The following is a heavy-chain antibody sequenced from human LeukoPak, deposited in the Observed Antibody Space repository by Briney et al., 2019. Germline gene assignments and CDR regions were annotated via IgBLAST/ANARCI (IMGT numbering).Heavy chain of an antibody. CDR1: GFTFDTYT. CDR2: IASDTTYM. CDR3: ARDYYDSSASATFDY. V-gene: IGHV3-21*06. Sequence: PGGSLRLSCEASGFTFDTYTVNWVRQAPGKGLEWFSSIASDTTYMKYADSVKGRFTVSRGNAKNSVFLEMKSLRADDTAIYFCARDYYDSSASATFDYWGRGTLVTVSS. D-gene: IGHD3-22*01. J-gene: IGHJ4*02.